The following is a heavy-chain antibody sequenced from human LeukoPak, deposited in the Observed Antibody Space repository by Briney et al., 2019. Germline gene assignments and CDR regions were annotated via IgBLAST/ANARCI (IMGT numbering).Heavy chain of an antibody. CDR1: GGSFSGYY. J-gene: IGHJ5*02. D-gene: IGHD3-3*01. Sequence: KASETLSLTCAVYGGSFSGYYWSWIRQPPGKGLEWIGEINHSGSTNYSPSLKSRVTISVDTSKNQFSLKLSSVAAADTAVYYCARSLAPGYDFWSGYYGWFDPWGQGTLVTVSS. CDR2: INHSGST. CDR3: ARSLAPGYDFWSGYYGWFDP. V-gene: IGHV4-34*01.